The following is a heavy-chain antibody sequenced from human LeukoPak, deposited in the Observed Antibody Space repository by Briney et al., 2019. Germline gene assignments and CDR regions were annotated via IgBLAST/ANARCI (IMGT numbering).Heavy chain of an antibody. CDR1: GGSISSSY. Sequence: SDPLPLTCTVSGGSISSSYWSWIRQPPGKGLEWIAYIFYSGSTKYNPSLKSRVTISQDTSKNQLSLKLSSVTAADTAVYYCARHAGCSGASCYSGFPDYWGQGTLVTVSA. V-gene: IGHV4-59*08. D-gene: IGHD2-15*01. CDR2: IFYSGST. J-gene: IGHJ4*02. CDR3: ARHAGCSGASCYSGFPDY.